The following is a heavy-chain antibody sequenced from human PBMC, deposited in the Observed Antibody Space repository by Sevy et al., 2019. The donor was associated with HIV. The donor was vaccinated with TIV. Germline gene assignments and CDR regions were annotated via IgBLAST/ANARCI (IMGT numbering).Heavy chain of an antibody. V-gene: IGHV1-24*01. CDR3: AATREYYYGNSGYFDC. Sequence: ASVKVSCKVSGYTLTKLSMHWVRQAPGKELEWMGSFDPEDGERSYAQNFQGRVTMSEDTSTDTAYMDLSSLRSDDTAVYFCAATREYYYGNSGYFDCWGQGTLVTVSS. CDR2: FDPEDGER. J-gene: IGHJ4*02. CDR1: GYTLTKLS. D-gene: IGHD3-22*01.